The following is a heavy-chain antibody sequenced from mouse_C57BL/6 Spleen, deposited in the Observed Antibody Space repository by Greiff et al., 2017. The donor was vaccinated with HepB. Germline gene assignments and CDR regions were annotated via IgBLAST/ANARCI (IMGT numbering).Heavy chain of an antibody. CDR1: GYTFTDYY. D-gene: IGHD2-3*01. V-gene: IGHV1-26*01. Sequence: EVQLQQSGPELVKPGASVKISCKASGYTFTDYYMNWVKQSHGKSLEWIGDINPNNGGTSYNQKFKGKATLTVDTSSSTAYMELRSLTSEDSAVYYCARRDGYRGYFDVWGTGTTVTVSS. J-gene: IGHJ1*03. CDR2: INPNNGGT. CDR3: ARRDGYRGYFDV.